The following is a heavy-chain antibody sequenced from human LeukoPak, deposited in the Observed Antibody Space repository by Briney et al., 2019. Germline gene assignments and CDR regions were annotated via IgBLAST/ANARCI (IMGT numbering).Heavy chain of an antibody. CDR3: ARRAPGSGYYTPSYYYYYMDV. CDR1: GGSISSSSYY. J-gene: IGHJ6*03. CDR2: IYYSGST. D-gene: IGHD3-3*01. Sequence: SETLSLTCTVSGGSISSSSYYWGWIRQPPGKVLEWIGSIYYSGSTYHNPSLKSRVTISVDTSKHQFSLKLSSVTAADTALYYCARRAPGSGYYTPSYYYYYMDVWGKGTTVTVS. V-gene: IGHV4-39*01.